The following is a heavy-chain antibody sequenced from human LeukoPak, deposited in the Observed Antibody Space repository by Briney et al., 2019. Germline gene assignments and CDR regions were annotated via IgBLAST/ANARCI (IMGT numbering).Heavy chain of an antibody. Sequence: GRSLRLSCAASGFTFSSYAMHWVRQAPGKGLEWVAVISYDGSNKYYADSVKGRFTISRDNSKNTLYLQMNSLRAEDTAVYYCAKDIRYFGYCSGGSCRYTFDYWGQGTLVTVSS. J-gene: IGHJ4*02. CDR1: GFTFSSYA. CDR2: ISYDGSNK. D-gene: IGHD2-15*01. V-gene: IGHV3-30*04. CDR3: AKDIRYFGYCSGGSCRYTFDY.